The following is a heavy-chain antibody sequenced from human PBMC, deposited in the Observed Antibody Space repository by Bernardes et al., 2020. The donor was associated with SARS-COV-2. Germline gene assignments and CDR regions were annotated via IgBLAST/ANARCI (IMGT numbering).Heavy chain of an antibody. Sequence: GGSLRLSCAASGFTFSNYGMNWVRQAPGRGLEWVSSISSSGTYTYYADSVKGRFTVSRDNAKNSLFLQMNSLRAEDTAVYYCADGGNRESAIDSWGQGTLVTVSS. CDR3: ADGGNRESAIDS. CDR1: GFTFSNYG. CDR2: ISSSGTYT. J-gene: IGHJ4*02. D-gene: IGHD2-15*01. V-gene: IGHV3-21*01.